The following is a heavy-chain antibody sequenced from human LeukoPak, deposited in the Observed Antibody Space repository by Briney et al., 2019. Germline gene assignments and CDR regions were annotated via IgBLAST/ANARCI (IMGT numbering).Heavy chain of an antibody. V-gene: IGHV1-2*02. CDR3: ASGGYCSSTSCYGVLDY. CDR1: GYTFTGYY. Sequence: ASVKVSCKASGYTFTGYYMHWVRQAPGQGLEWMGWINPNSGGTNYAQKFQGRVTMTRDTSISTVYMELSRLRSDDTAVYYCASGGYCSSTSCYGVLDYWGQGTLVTVSS. D-gene: IGHD2-2*03. CDR2: INPNSGGT. J-gene: IGHJ4*02.